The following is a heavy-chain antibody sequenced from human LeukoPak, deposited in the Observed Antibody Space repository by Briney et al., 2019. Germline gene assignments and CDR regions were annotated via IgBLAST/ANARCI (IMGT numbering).Heavy chain of an antibody. CDR3: ARDLGYYGSGSYYNGIGY. J-gene: IGHJ4*02. Sequence: ASVKVSCKASGYSFTDYDINWVRQATGQGLEWMGWMNPDSGNTGFALKFQGRVTMTRDTSISTAYMELSRLRSDDTAVYYCARDLGYYGSGSYYNGIGYWGQGTLVTVSS. V-gene: IGHV1-8*01. CDR1: GYSFTDYD. CDR2: MNPDSGNT. D-gene: IGHD3-10*01.